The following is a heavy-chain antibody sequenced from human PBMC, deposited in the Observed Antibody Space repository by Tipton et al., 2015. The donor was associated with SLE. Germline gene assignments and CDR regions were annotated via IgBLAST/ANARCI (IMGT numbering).Heavy chain of an antibody. CDR2: ISWDSSEV. CDR3: AKARRPNAYSSLDS. Sequence: GSLRLSCETSGFNFLAFAMTWVRQAPGKGLEWISLISWDSSEVHYADSVRGRFTVSRDNNRNSLFLDMRGLTGEDTAFYFCAKARRPNAYSSLDSWGQGTLVSVSS. D-gene: IGHD4-11*01. V-gene: IGHV3-43D*03. J-gene: IGHJ4*02. CDR1: GFNFLAFA.